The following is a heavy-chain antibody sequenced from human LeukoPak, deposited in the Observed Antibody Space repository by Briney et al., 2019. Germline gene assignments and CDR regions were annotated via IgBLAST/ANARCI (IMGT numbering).Heavy chain of an antibody. V-gene: IGHV3-33*03. CDR1: GFAFSGYG. J-gene: IGHJ4*02. Sequence: PGGSLRLSCVASGFAFSGYGMHWVRQTPGKGLEWVAVVWSDGSDQRYADSVKGRFTISRDNAKNTLYLQMNSLRVEGTAVYYCAKDSPYYYDSSGYSDYWGQGTLVTVSS. CDR2: VWSDGSDQ. D-gene: IGHD3-22*01. CDR3: AKDSPYYYDSSGYSDY.